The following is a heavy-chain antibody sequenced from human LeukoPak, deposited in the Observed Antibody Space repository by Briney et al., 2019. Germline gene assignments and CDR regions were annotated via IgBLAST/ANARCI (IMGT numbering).Heavy chain of an antibody. J-gene: IGHJ4*02. CDR1: GGSISSSSYY. Sequence: SETLSLTCTVSGGSISSSSYYWGWIRQPPGKGLEWIGSIYYSGSTYYNPSLKSRVTISVDTSKNQFSLKLSSVTAADTAVYYCARGVEYSGYEKTLFDYWGQGTLVTVSS. CDR2: IYYSGST. D-gene: IGHD5-12*01. CDR3: ARGVEYSGYEKTLFDY. V-gene: IGHV4-39*07.